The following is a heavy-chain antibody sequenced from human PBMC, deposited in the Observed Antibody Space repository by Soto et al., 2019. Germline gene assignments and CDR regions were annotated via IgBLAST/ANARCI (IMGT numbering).Heavy chain of an antibody. CDR2: INYNSGSV. D-gene: IGHD6-13*01. CDR3: AKDFSLRGWVYLVVEY. V-gene: IGHV3-9*01. Sequence: EVQLVESGGGWVQPGRSLRLSCAASGFTFDVYAMHWVRQAPGKGLEWVSGINYNSGSVGYADSVKGRFTISRDNAKNSLHLQMNRLRAEDTAVYYCAKDFSLRGWVYLVVEYWGQGTLVTVSP. CDR1: GFTFDVYA. J-gene: IGHJ4*02.